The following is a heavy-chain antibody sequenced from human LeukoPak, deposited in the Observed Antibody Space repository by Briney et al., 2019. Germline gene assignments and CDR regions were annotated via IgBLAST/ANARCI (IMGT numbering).Heavy chain of an antibody. CDR3: ARHSSGWLDRGTPGGDH. V-gene: IGHV3-30-3*01. J-gene: IGHJ4*02. CDR2: ISYDGDNK. D-gene: IGHD6-19*01. Sequence: GGSLRLSCAASGFIFSSYAMHWVRQAPGKGLEWVALISYDGDNKYYADSVKGRFTISRDNSKNALYLQMNSLRFDNAAVYYCARHSSGWLDRGTPGGDHRGQGTLVTVSS. CDR1: GFIFSSYA.